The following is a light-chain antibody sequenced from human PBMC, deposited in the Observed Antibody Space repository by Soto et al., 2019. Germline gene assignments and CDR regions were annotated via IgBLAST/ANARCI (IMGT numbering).Light chain of an antibody. V-gene: IGLV8-61*01. CDR2: DTD. Sequence: QAVVTQEPSFSVSPGGTVTLTCGLSSGSVSTSNFPSWYQLTPGQAPRTLIYDTDTRSSGVPDRFSGSILGNKASLTITGAQADYESDYYCVLYLGSGISMFGGGTKLTVL. CDR3: VLYLGSGISM. CDR1: SGSVSTSNF. J-gene: IGLJ3*02.